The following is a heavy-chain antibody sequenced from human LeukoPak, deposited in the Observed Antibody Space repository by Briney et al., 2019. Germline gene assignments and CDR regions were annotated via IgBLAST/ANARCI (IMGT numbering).Heavy chain of an antibody. D-gene: IGHD3-9*01. Sequence: PGGSLRLSCAASGFIFSSYAMSWVRQAPGKGLEWVSVISGSGGRTYYADSVKGRFTISRDNSKNTLYLQLNSLRAEDTAVYYCAKVGGDWSGYNYHGLDVWGQGTTVTVSS. CDR2: ISGSGGRT. CDR1: GFIFSSYA. J-gene: IGHJ6*02. V-gene: IGHV3-23*01. CDR3: AKVGGDWSGYNYHGLDV.